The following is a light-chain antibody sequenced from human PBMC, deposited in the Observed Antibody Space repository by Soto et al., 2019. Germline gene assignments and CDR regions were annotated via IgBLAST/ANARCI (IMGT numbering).Light chain of an antibody. Sequence: ELVLTQSPASLSLYPGERATLSCGASQSVNNNYLAWYQQKPGLAPRLLIYDASTRAPGITDRFSGSGSGTDFTLTISRLEPEDFAVYYCQQYGGSVTFGGGTKV. V-gene: IGKV3D-20*01. CDR1: QSVNNNY. CDR2: DAS. CDR3: QQYGGSVT. J-gene: IGKJ4*01.